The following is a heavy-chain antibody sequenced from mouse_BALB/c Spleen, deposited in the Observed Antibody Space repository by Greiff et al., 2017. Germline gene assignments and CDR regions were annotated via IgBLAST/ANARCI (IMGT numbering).Heavy chain of an antibody. D-gene: IGHD3-1*01. CDR2: IDPANGNT. V-gene: IGHV14-3*02. Sequence: VQLKESGAELVKPGASVKLSCTASGFNIKDTYMHWVKQRPEQGLEWIGRIDPANGNTKYDPKFQGKATITADTSSNTAYLQLSSLTSEDTAVYYCARTRSQLGPYFDYWGQGTTLTVSS. CDR3: ARTRSQLGPYFDY. J-gene: IGHJ2*01. CDR1: GFNIKDTY.